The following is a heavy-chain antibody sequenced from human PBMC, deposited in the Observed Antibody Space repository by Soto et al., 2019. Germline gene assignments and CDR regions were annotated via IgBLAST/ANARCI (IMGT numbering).Heavy chain of an antibody. V-gene: IGHV3-23*01. D-gene: IGHD2-21*02. CDR2: ISGSGGTT. Sequence: EVQRLESGGGLVQPGGSLRLSCAASGFTFSSYAMSWVRQAPGRGLEWVSAISGSGGTTYYGDSVRGRFTVSGDNSRATLYLQMTSLRADDTALYYCPSNCGVDCYINFDYWGQGTLVTVSS. CDR1: GFTFSSYA. J-gene: IGHJ4*01. CDR3: PSNCGVDCYINFDY.